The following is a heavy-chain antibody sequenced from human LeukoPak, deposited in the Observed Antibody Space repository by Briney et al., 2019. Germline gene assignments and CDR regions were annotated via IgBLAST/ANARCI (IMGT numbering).Heavy chain of an antibody. CDR1: GLTFSSHE. J-gene: IGHJ4*02. D-gene: IGHD3-9*01. Sequence: GGSLRLSCAASGLTFSSHEMTWVRQAPGKGLEWVSGISDSGDKRYYAGSVKGRFTITRDNSNNTLYLQMNSLRAEDTAVYYCAKTPDYDILTGTTFDNWGQGTLVTVSS. CDR2: ISDSGDKR. CDR3: AKTPDYDILTGTTFDN. V-gene: IGHV3-23*01.